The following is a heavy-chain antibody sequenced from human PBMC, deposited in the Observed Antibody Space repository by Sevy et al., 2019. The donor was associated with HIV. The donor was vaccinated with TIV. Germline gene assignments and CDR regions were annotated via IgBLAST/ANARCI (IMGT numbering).Heavy chain of an antibody. Sequence: GGSLRLSCAASGFTFSSYAMHWVRQAPGKGLEWVAVISYDGSNKYYADSVKGRFTISRDNTKNTLYLQMNSLRAEDTDVYYCARGKYSDKDPTFDYWGQGTLVTVSS. CDR3: ARGKYSDKDPTFDY. CDR1: GFTFSSYA. D-gene: IGHD2-15*01. V-gene: IGHV3-30-3*01. CDR2: ISYDGSNK. J-gene: IGHJ4*02.